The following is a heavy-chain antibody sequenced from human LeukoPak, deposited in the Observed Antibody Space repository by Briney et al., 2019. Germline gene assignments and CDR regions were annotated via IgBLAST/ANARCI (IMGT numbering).Heavy chain of an antibody. Sequence: GGSLRLSCAASGFTFSNYAMNWVRQAPGKGLEWVSSISSSSSYIYYADSVKGRFTISRDNAKNSLYLQMNSLRAEDTAVYYCARDRSYNWFDPWGQGTLVTVSS. D-gene: IGHD1-26*01. V-gene: IGHV3-21*01. CDR2: ISSSSSYI. CDR3: ARDRSYNWFDP. CDR1: GFTFSNYA. J-gene: IGHJ5*02.